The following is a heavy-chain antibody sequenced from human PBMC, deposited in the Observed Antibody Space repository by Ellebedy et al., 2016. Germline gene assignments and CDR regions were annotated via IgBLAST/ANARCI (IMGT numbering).Heavy chain of an antibody. Sequence: SETLSLTXTVSGGSISSYYWSWIRQPPGKGLEWIGYIYYSGSTYYNPSLKSRVTISVDTSKNQFSLKLSSVTAADTAVYYCAEGSGSYYVWYFDLWGRGTLVTVSS. J-gene: IGHJ2*01. CDR1: GGSISSYY. V-gene: IGHV4-59*08. CDR2: IYYSGST. CDR3: AEGSGSYYVWYFDL. D-gene: IGHD1-26*01.